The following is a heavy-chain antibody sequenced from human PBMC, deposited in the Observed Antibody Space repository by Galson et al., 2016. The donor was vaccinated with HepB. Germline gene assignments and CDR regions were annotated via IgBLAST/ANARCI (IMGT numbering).Heavy chain of an antibody. CDR1: GFTFRSYG. J-gene: IGHJ6*02. CDR2: IWYDGSNK. V-gene: IGHV3-33*06. Sequence: SLRLSCAASGFTFRSYGMHWVRQAPGKGLEWVAVIWYDGSNKYYADSVKGRFTISRDNSKNTLYLQMNSLRAEDTAVYYCAKTYYDFWSGFDYYYGMDVWGQGTTVTVSS. CDR3: AKTYYDFWSGFDYYYGMDV. D-gene: IGHD3-3*01.